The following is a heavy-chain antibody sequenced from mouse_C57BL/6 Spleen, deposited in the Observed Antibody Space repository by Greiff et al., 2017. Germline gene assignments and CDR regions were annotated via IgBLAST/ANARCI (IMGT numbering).Heavy chain of an antibody. D-gene: IGHD1-1*01. J-gene: IGHJ1*03. V-gene: IGHV1-55*01. Sequence: QVQLKQPGAELVKPGASVKMSCKASGYTFTSYWITWVKQRPGPGLEWIGDIYPGSGSTNYNEKFKSKATLTVDTPSSTAYMQLSSLTSEDSAVYYCARKYGSDGYFDVWGTGTTVTVSS. CDR3: ARKYGSDGYFDV. CDR2: IYPGSGST. CDR1: GYTFTSYW.